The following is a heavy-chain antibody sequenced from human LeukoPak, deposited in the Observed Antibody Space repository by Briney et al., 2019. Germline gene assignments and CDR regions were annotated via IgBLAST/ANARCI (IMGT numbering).Heavy chain of an antibody. D-gene: IGHD5-18*01. V-gene: IGHV3-53*01. Sequence: SGGSLRLSCAASGFTISSNYMSWVRQAPGKGLEWVSVIYSGGSTYYADSVKGRFTISRDNSKNTLYLQMNSLRAEDTAVYYCAREGQPHDAFDIWGQGTMVTVSS. J-gene: IGHJ3*02. CDR1: GFTISSNY. CDR3: AREGQPHDAFDI. CDR2: IYSGGST.